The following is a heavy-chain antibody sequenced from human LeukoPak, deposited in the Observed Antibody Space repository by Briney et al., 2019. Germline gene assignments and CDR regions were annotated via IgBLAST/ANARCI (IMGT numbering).Heavy chain of an antibody. Sequence: SQTLSLTCTVSGASVSRGTFYWSWIRQPAGKGLEWIGRIYTTGSTNYNPSLSNRIAISVDTSNNHFSLKLSSVTAADTAVYFCAREAGKAVSGAFYYYMDVWGEGTTVTVSS. V-gene: IGHV4-61*02. J-gene: IGHJ6*03. CDR1: GASVSRGTFY. CDR3: AREAGKAVSGAFYYYMDV. D-gene: IGHD6-19*01. CDR2: IYTTGST.